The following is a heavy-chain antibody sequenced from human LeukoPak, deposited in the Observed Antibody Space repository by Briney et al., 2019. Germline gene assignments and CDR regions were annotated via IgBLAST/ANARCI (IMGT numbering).Heavy chain of an antibody. CDR3: ARDLSRFNFYYYLDV. CDR2: INPNSGGT. D-gene: IGHD2/OR15-2a*01. J-gene: IGHJ6*03. V-gene: IGHV1-2*02. CDR1: GYTFTGYY. Sequence: ASVKVSCKASGYTFTGYYMHWVRQAPGQGLEWMGWINPNSGGTNYAQKFQGRVTMTRDTSITTAYMELSGLRSDDTAVYFCARDLSRFNFYYYLDVWGKGTTVTVSS.